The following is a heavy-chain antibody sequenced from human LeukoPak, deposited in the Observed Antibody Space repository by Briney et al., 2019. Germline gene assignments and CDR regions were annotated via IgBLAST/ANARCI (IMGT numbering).Heavy chain of an antibody. Sequence: GGSLRLSCAASGFTFSSYWVSWVRQAPGKGLEWVANIKQDGSEKYYVDSVKGRFTISRDNAKNSLYLQMNSLRAEDTAVYYCARAAGFWSGYQFDYWGQGTLVTVSS. V-gene: IGHV3-7*01. CDR2: IKQDGSEK. CDR3: ARAAGFWSGYQFDY. CDR1: GFTFSSYW. J-gene: IGHJ4*02. D-gene: IGHD3-3*01.